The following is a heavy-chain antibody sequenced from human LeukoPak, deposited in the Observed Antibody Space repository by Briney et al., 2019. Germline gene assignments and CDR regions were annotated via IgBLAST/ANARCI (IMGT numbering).Heavy chain of an antibody. CDR1: GYAFTGYY. J-gene: IGHJ6*02. D-gene: IGHD3-9*01. Sequence: ASVKVSCKASGYAFTGYYMHWVRQAPGQGLEWMGWINPNSGGTNYAQKFQGRVTMTRDTSISTAYMELSRLRSDDTAVYYCARGPDYYDILTGPGTYYYGMDVWGQGTTVTVSS. CDR2: INPNSGGT. CDR3: ARGPDYYDILTGPGTYYYGMDV. V-gene: IGHV1-2*02.